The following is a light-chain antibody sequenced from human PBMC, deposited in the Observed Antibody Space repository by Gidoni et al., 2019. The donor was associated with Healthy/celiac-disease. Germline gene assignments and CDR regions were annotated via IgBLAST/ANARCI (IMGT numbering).Light chain of an antibody. CDR2: DAS. CDR3: QQRSNWPPLFT. Sequence: IVLTQSPATLSLSPGERATLSCRASQSVSSYLAWYQQKPGQAPRLLIYDASNRATGIPARFSGSGSGTDFTLTISSLEPEDFAVYYGQQRSNWPPLFTFGPGTKVDIK. CDR1: QSVSSY. J-gene: IGKJ3*01. V-gene: IGKV3-11*01.